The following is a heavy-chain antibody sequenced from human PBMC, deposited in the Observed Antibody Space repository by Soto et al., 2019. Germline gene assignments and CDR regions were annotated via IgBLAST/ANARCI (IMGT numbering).Heavy chain of an antibody. Sequence: SETLSLTCAVYGGSFSGYYWSWVRQPPGKGLGWIXETTXXXGXNXXXSXXXXVTMSLDTSKSQFSLRLNSVSDADTAVYYCARLFAGATGNWYFDLWGRGTLVTVSS. CDR3: ARLFAGATGNWYFDL. CDR2: TTXXXGX. V-gene: IGHV4-34*01. D-gene: IGHD1-1*01. CDR1: GGSFSGYY. J-gene: IGHJ2*01.